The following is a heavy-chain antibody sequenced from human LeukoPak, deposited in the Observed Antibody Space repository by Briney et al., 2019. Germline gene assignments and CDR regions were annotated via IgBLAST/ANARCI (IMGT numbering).Heavy chain of an antibody. J-gene: IGHJ5*02. V-gene: IGHV1-69*13. CDR3: ARDGSGSLFTYKYNWFDP. Sequence: SVKVSCKASGYTFTSYGISWVRQAPGQGLEWMGGIIPIFGTANYAQKFQGRVTITADESTSTAYMELSSLRSEDTAVYYCARDGSGSLFTYKYNWFDPWGQGTLVTVSS. D-gene: IGHD3-10*01. CDR1: GYTFTSYG. CDR2: IIPIFGTA.